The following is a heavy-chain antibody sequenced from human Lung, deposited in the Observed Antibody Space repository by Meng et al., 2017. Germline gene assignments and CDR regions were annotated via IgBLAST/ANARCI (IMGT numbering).Heavy chain of an antibody. CDR2: INHSGST. CDR3: ARGPTTMAHDFDY. CDR1: GGSFSDYY. V-gene: IGHV4-34*01. Sequence: VPLTPVGAGLLKPSEPLSLTCVVSGGSFSDYYWSWIRQPPGKGLEWIGEINHSGSTNYNPSLESRATISVDTSQNNLSLKLSSVTAADSAVYYCARGPTTMAHDFDYWGQGTLVTVSS. D-gene: IGHD4-11*01. J-gene: IGHJ4*02.